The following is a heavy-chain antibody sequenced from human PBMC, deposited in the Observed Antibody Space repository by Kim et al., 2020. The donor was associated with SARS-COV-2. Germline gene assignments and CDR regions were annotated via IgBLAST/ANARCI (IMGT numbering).Heavy chain of an antibody. CDR2: ISSSSSYI. J-gene: IGHJ5*02. CDR3: ASGSYYSNWFDP. V-gene: IGHV3-21*01. Sequence: GGSLRLSCAASGFTFSSYSMNWVRQAPGKGLEWVSSISSSSSYIYYADSVKGRFTISRDNAKNSLYLQMNSLRAEDTAVYYCASGSYYSNWFDPWGQGTLVTVSS. D-gene: IGHD1-26*01. CDR1: GFTFSSYS.